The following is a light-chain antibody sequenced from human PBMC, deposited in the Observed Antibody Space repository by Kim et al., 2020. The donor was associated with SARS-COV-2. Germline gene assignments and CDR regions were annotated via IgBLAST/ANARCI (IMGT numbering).Light chain of an antibody. J-gene: IGLJ2*01. CDR1: SSGVGSYDY. V-gene: IGLV2-14*03. Sequence: SVTISCTGYSSGVGSYDYVSWYQQHPGKAPKLIIHNVINRPSGVSSRFSGSKSDKTASLTISGLQAEDEGIYYCSSYTSSTTRVVFGGGTQLTVL. CDR2: NVI. CDR3: SSYTSSTTRVV.